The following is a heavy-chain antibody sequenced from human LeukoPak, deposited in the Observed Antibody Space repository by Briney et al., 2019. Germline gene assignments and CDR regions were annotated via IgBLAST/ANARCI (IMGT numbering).Heavy chain of an antibody. J-gene: IGHJ4*02. Sequence: ASVKVSCKASGYTFSSYDINWVRQAPGQGLEWMGWMNANSGNTGYAQKFQGRVTMTRNTSISTAYMELSSLRSDDTAVYYCARGLDFQGEANFDYWGQGTLVTVSS. CDR3: ARGLDFQGEANFDY. V-gene: IGHV1-8*01. D-gene: IGHD3-16*01. CDR1: GYTFSSYD. CDR2: MNANSGNT.